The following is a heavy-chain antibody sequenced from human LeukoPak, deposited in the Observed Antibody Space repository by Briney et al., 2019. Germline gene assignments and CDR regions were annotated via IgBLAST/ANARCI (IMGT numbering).Heavy chain of an antibody. CDR3: ARGVYCGGDCYPGGNAFDI. V-gene: IGHV1-2*06. Sequence: ASVKVSCKASGYTFTGYYMHWVRQAPGQGLEWMGRINPNSGGTNYAQKFQGRVTMTRDTSISTAYMELSRLRSDDTAVYYCARGVYCGGDCYPGGNAFDIWGQGTLVTVSS. J-gene: IGHJ3*02. CDR2: INPNSGGT. CDR1: GYTFTGYY. D-gene: IGHD2-21*02.